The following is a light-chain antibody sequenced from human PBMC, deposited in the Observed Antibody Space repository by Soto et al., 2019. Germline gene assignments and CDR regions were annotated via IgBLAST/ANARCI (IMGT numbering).Light chain of an antibody. CDR3: QQYHNWVT. Sequence: EIVMTQSPATLFVSPGERATLSCRASQNIGTNLAWYQHKPGQAPRLLIYGASTGATGIPARFSGSGSGTDFALTISSLQSEDFAFYFCQQYHNWVTFGGGTKVEI. V-gene: IGKV3-15*01. CDR2: GAS. J-gene: IGKJ4*01. CDR1: QNIGTN.